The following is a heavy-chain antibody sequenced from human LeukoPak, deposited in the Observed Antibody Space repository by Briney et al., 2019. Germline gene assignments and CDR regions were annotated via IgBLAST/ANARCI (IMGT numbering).Heavy chain of an antibody. CDR2: IIPIFGTA. J-gene: IGHJ6*02. Sequence: SVTVSCTASGGTFSSYAISWVRQAPGQGLEWMGGIIPIFGTANYAQKFQGRVTITADESTSIAYMELSSLRAEDTAVYYCARDQRWQQVAREATSSMDVWGQGTTVTVSS. V-gene: IGHV1-69*01. CDR3: ARDQRWQQVAREATSSMDV. CDR1: GGTFSSYA. D-gene: IGHD6-13*01.